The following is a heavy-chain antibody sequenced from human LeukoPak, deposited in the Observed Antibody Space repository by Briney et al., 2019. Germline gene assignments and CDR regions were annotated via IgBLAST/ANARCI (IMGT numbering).Heavy chain of an antibody. CDR3: ARQLYSSATV. V-gene: IGHV4-39*01. Sequence: SETLSLTCTVSGDSISSSNYFWGWIRQPPETGLEWVGNIYHSWNTFYNPSLKSRVTISADTSKNQFSLKLTFVTVAHTAVYYCARQLYSSATVWGQGTTVIVSS. CDR1: GDSISSSNYF. CDR2: IYHSWNT. J-gene: IGHJ6*02. D-gene: IGHD6-25*01.